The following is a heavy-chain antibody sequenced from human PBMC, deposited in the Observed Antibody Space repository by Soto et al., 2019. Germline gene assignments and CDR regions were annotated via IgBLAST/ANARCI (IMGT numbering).Heavy chain of an antibody. D-gene: IGHD5-12*01. Sequence: QITLKESGPTLVKPTQTLTLTCTFSGFSLSTSGVGVGWIRQPPGKALEWLALIYWDDDKRYSPSLKSRLTIPQDTSKNQVVLTMTHMDPVDTATYYCAHSGDGYNSNNLFDYWGQGTLVTVSS. CDR3: AHSGDGYNSNNLFDY. CDR1: GFSLSTSGVG. CDR2: IYWDDDK. J-gene: IGHJ4*02. V-gene: IGHV2-5*02.